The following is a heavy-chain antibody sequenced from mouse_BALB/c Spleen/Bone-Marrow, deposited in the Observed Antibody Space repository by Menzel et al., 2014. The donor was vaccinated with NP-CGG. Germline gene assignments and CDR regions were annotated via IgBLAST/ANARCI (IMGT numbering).Heavy chain of an antibody. CDR2: INPTTGYT. D-gene: IGHD2-12*01. J-gene: IGHJ3*01. Sequence: VQLQQSGAELAKPGASVKMSCKASGYTFTTYWMHWVKQRPGQGLEWIGYINPTTGYTEYNQKFKDKATLTADKSSSTAYMQLSSLTSEDSAVYYSAREDNYVVWFAYWGQGTLVTVSA. CDR1: GYTFTTYW. V-gene: IGHV1-7*01. CDR3: AREDNYVVWFAY.